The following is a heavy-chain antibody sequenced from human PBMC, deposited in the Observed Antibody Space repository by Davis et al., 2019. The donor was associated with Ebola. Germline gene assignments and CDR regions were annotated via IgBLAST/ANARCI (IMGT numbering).Heavy chain of an antibody. V-gene: IGHV4-61*02. CDR1: GGSISSSSYY. D-gene: IGHD2-15*01. CDR3: ARDAPLYCSGGSCLVGMDV. J-gene: IGHJ6*02. Sequence: PSEILSLTCTVSGGSISSSSYYWGWIRQPPGKGLEWIGRIYTSGSTNYNPSLKSRVTISVDTSKNQFSLKLSSVTAADTAVYYCARDAPLYCSGGSCLVGMDVWGQGTTVTVSS. CDR2: IYTSGST.